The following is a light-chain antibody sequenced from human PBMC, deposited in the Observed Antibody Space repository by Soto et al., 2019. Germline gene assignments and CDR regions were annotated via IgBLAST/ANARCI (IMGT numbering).Light chain of an antibody. V-gene: IGKV4-1*01. Sequence: DIVMTQSPDSLAVSLGERATINCKSSQSVLLTSNNKKYLAWYQQKPGQPPKVLISWASTRESGVPDGFSGSVSGTDFTLTITSLQAEDVAVYYCQQYYTTLTFGGGTKVEIK. CDR2: WAS. J-gene: IGKJ4*01. CDR1: QSVLLTSNNKKY. CDR3: QQYYTTLT.